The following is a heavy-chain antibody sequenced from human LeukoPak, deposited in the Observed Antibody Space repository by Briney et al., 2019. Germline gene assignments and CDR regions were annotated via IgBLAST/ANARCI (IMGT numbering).Heavy chain of an antibody. CDR3: ARAARFCSSTSCYITPFKY. V-gene: IGHV3-74*01. J-gene: IGHJ4*02. CDR2: INSDGRST. D-gene: IGHD2-2*02. Sequence: GGSLRLSCAASGFTFSSYWMHWVRQAPGKGLVWVSRINSDGRSTSYADSVKGRFTISRDNAKNTLYLQMNSLRAEDTAVYYCARAARFCSSTSCYITPFKYWGQGTLVTVSS. CDR1: GFTFSSYW.